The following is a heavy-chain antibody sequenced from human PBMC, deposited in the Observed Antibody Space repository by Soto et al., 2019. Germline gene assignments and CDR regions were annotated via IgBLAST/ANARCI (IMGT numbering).Heavy chain of an antibody. J-gene: IGHJ4*02. CDR1: GFTFSGSA. V-gene: IGHV3-73*01. D-gene: IGHD4-17*01. CDR3: TRGYGDYVRDY. CDR2: IRSKSNSYAT. Sequence: EVQLVESGGGLVQPGGPLKLSCAVSGFTFSGSAMHWVRQASGKGLEWVGRIRSKSNSYATAYAASVKGRFTISRDDSKNTADLQMNSLKTEDTAVYYCTRGYGDYVRDYWGQGTLVTVSS.